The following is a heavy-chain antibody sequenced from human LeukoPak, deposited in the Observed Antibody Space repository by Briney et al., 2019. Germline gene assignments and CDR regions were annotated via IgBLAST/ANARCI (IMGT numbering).Heavy chain of an antibody. J-gene: IGHJ4*02. D-gene: IGHD2-2*01. CDR3: ANQGGGRVVPAAIG. CDR2: IGGGGAST. CDR1: GFSFSSYA. V-gene: IGHV3-23*01. Sequence: PGGSLRLSCEASGFSFSSYAMTWVRQAPGKGLEWVSAIGGGGASTYYADSVKGHFTISRDNSKNTLYLQMNSLRAEDTAIYYCANQGGGRVVPAAIGWGQGTLVTVSS.